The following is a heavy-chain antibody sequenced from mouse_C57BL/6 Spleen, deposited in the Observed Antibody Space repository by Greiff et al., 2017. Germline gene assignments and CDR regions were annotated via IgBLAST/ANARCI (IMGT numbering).Heavy chain of an antibody. CDR2: INPNNGGT. V-gene: IGHV1-26*01. CDR3: ARGGIYYYGSFDY. D-gene: IGHD1-1*01. Sequence: EVQLQQSGPELVKPGASVKISCKASGYTFTDYYMTWVQQSHGKSLEWIGDINPNNGGTSYNQKFKCKATLTVDKSSSTAYMELRSLTSEDSAVYYCARGGIYYYGSFDYWGQGTTLTVSS. CDR1: GYTFTDYY. J-gene: IGHJ2*01.